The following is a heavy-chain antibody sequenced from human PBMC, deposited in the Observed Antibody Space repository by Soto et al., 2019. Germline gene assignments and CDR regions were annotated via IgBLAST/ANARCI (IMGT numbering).Heavy chain of an antibody. D-gene: IGHD3-22*01. J-gene: IGHJ1*01. Sequence: PVESLKISCKGSGFIFISYWICWVLQMPVKGLEWMGIIYPGDSDTRYSPSFQGQVTISVDKSVSTAYLQWSSLKASDTAMYYCARRGAYHYDSSGYSAGFWGQGTLVTVSS. CDR1: GFIFISYW. V-gene: IGHV5-51*01. CDR3: ARRGAYHYDSSGYSAGF. CDR2: IYPGDSDT.